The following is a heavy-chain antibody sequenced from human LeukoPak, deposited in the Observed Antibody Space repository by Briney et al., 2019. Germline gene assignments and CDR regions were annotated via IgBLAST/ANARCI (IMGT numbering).Heavy chain of an antibody. CDR1: GGSFSGYY. D-gene: IGHD2-15*01. CDR3: ARAATYHYYYMDV. V-gene: IGHV4-59*10. Sequence: SETLSLTCAVYGGSFSGYYWSWIRQPAGKGLEWIGRIYSSGTTNYNPSLRSRVTMSVDTSKNQFFMKLSSVTAADTAVYYCARAATYHYYYMDVWGKGTTVTVSS. CDR2: IYSSGTT. J-gene: IGHJ6*03.